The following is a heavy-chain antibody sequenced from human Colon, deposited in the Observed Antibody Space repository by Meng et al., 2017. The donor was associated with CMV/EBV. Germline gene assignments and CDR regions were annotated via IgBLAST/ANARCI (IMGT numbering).Heavy chain of an antibody. CDR3: ARHGLGSCAGGRCSRGAPDL. Sequence: ASVKVSCKASGYTFTSYGISWVRQAPGQGLEWMGWISAYNGNTNYAQKLQGRVTMTTDTSTSTAYMELRSLRSDDTAVYYCARHGLGSCAGGRCSRGAPDLWGQGTMVTVSS. CDR1: GYTFTSYG. V-gene: IGHV1-18*01. D-gene: IGHD2-8*02. CDR2: ISAYNGNT. J-gene: IGHJ3*01.